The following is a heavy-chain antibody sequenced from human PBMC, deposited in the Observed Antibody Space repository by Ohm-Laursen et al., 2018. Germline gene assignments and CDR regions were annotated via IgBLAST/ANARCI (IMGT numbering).Heavy chain of an antibody. V-gene: IGHV3-23*01. D-gene: IGHD2-21*02. J-gene: IGHJ4*02. Sequence: SLRLSCAVSEVTFSSYWLSWVRQAPGKGLEWVSAISGSGGSTYYADSVKGRFTISRDNSKNTLYLQMNSLRAEDTAVYYCAKVFKRCGGDCPYYFDYWGQGTLVTVSS. CDR1: EVTFSSYW. CDR2: ISGSGGST. CDR3: AKVFKRCGGDCPYYFDY.